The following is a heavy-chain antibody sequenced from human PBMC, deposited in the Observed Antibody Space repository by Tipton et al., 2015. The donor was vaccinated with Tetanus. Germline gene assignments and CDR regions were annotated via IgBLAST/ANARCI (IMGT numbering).Heavy chain of an antibody. CDR3: ARLTTPFNTFDL. Sequence: TLSLTCTVSGDSISSSEYYWGWTRQPPGEGLEWIAIVYYDGSAYTNPSLKSRIAISIDTSGSQFSLKVHSVTAADTAFYYCARLTTPFNTFDLWGQGRLVTVSS. D-gene: IGHD1-1*01. V-gene: IGHV4-39*01. J-gene: IGHJ3*01. CDR1: GDSISSSEYY. CDR2: VYYDGSA.